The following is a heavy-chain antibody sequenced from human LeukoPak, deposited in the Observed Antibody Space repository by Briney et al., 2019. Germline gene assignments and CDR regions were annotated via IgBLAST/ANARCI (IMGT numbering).Heavy chain of an antibody. V-gene: IGHV3-11*06. CDR1: GFTFSDYY. Sequence: GGSLRLSCAASGFTFSDYYMSWIRQAPGKGLEWVSYISSSSSYTNYADSVKGRFTISRDNARNSLYLQMNSLRAEDTAVYYCAREGFDQSDYYYGMDVWGQGTTVTVSS. CDR3: AREGFDQSDYYYGMDV. D-gene: IGHD2-2*01. CDR2: ISSSSSYT. J-gene: IGHJ6*02.